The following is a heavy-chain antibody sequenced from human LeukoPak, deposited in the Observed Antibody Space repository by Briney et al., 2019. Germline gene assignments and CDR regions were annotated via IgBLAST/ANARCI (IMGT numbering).Heavy chain of an antibody. V-gene: IGHV4-34*01. J-gene: IGHJ1*01. D-gene: IGHD2-2*01. CDR3: ARTLGYCSSTSCYFAEYFQH. Sequence: PSETLSLTCAVYGGSFSGYYWSWIRQPPGKGLEWIGEINHSGSTNYNPSLKSRVTISVDTSKNQFSLKLSSVTAADTAVYCCARTLGYCSSTSCYFAEYFQHWGQGTLVTVSS. CDR2: INHSGST. CDR1: GGSFSGYY.